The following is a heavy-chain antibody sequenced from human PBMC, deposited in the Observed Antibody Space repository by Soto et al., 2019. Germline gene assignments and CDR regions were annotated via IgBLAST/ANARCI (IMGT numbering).Heavy chain of an antibody. CDR1: GFTFSSYA. Sequence: LRLSCAASGFTFSSYAMSWVRQAPGKGLEWVSAISGSGGSTYYADSVKGRFTISRGNSKNTLYLQMNSLRAEDTAVYYCAKDWKDVWVVDAFDIWGQGTMVTVSS. D-gene: IGHD1-1*01. CDR2: ISGSGGST. CDR3: AKDWKDVWVVDAFDI. V-gene: IGHV3-23*01. J-gene: IGHJ3*02.